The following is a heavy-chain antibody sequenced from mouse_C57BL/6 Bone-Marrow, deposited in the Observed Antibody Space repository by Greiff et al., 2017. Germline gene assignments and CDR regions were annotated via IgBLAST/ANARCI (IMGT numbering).Heavy chain of an antibody. CDR1: GFTFSSYA. Sequence: EVKLVESGGGLVKPGGSLKLSCAASGFTFSSYAMSWVRQTPEKRLEWVATISDGGSYTYYPDNVKGRFTISRDNAKNNLYLQMSHLKSEDTAMYYCARENFPYYYGSSFDDWGQGTTLTVSS. J-gene: IGHJ2*01. V-gene: IGHV5-4*01. CDR2: ISDGGSYT. D-gene: IGHD1-1*01. CDR3: ARENFPYYYGSSFDD.